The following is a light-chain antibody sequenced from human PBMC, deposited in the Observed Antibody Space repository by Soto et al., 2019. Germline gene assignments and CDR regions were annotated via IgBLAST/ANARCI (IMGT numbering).Light chain of an antibody. CDR3: SSYTTTSTLV. CDR1: NRDVGSYNL. J-gene: IGLJ3*02. CDR2: EVR. V-gene: IGLV2-14*01. Sequence: QSALTQPASVSGSPGQSITISCTGTNRDVGSYNLVSWYQQRPGEAPKLIISEVRNRPSGISYRFTGSKSGNTASLTISGLQAEEEDDYYCSSYTTTSTLVFGGGTKLTVL.